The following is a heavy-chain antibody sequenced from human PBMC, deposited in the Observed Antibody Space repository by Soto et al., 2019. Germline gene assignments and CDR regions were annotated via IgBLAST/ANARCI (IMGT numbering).Heavy chain of an antibody. V-gene: IGHV3-30-3*01. Sequence: QVQLVESGGGVVQPGRSLRLSCAASGFTFSSYAMHWVRQAPGKGLEWVAVISYDGSNKYYADSVKGRFTISRDNSKNKLYLQMNSLRAEDTAVYYCARDGETLGGMDVWGQGTTVTVSS. J-gene: IGHJ6*02. CDR3: ARDGETLGGMDV. CDR1: GFTFSSYA. CDR2: ISYDGSNK. D-gene: IGHD3-10*01.